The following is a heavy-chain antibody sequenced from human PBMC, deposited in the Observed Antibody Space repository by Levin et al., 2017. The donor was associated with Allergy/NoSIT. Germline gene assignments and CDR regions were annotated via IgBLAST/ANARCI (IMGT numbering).Heavy chain of an antibody. V-gene: IGHV1-69*01. CDR3: ARGSFRGYSYGYFDY. CDR2: IIPIFGTA. CDR1: GGTFSSYA. J-gene: IGHJ4*02. D-gene: IGHD5-18*01. Sequence: KISCKASGGTFSSYAISWVRQAPGQGLEWMGGIIPIFGTANYAQKFQGRVTITADESTSTAYMELSSLRSEDTAVYYCARGSFRGYSYGYFDYWGQGTLVTVSS.